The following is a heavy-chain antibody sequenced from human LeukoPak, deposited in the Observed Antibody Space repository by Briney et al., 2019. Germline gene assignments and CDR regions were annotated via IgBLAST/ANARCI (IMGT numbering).Heavy chain of an antibody. Sequence: ASVKVSCKASGYTFTTYGISWVRQAPGQGLEWMRWISAYNGNTNYAQKLQGRVTMTTDTSTSTAYMELRSLRSVDTAVYYCARDLGGYCSSTSCPTFDYWGQGTLVTVSS. V-gene: IGHV1-18*01. CDR2: ISAYNGNT. J-gene: IGHJ4*02. CDR1: GYTFTTYG. CDR3: ARDLGGYCSSTSCPTFDY. D-gene: IGHD2-2*01.